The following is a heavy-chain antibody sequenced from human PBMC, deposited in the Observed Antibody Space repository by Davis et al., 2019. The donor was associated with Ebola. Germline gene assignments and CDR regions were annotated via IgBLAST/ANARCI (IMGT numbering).Heavy chain of an antibody. CDR3: ARGPTYYDFWSGDKFFDY. J-gene: IGHJ4*02. D-gene: IGHD3-3*01. V-gene: IGHV3-21*01. CDR2: ISPGSDYI. Sequence: PGGSLRLSCAASGFTFRSYNMNWVRQAPGKGPEWVSSISPGSDYIYYAGSVKGRFRISRDNAKNSLYLQMNSLRVEETAVYYCARGPTYYDFWSGDKFFDYWGQGTLVTVSS. CDR1: GFTFRSYN.